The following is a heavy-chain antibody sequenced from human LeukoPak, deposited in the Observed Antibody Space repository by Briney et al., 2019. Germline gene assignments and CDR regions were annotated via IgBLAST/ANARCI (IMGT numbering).Heavy chain of an antibody. D-gene: IGHD3-16*01. V-gene: IGHV7-4-1*02. J-gene: IGHJ5*02. CDR2: IDPNTGNP. CDR1: GYTFTNYA. CDR3: ARAYQHLGGLSFPGS. Sequence: ASVKVSCKASGYTFTNYAMNWVRQAPGQGLQWMGWIDPNTGNPTYAQGFTGRFVFSLDTSVSTTYLQISSLKPEDTAVYYCARAYQHLGGLSFPGSWGQGALVTVSS.